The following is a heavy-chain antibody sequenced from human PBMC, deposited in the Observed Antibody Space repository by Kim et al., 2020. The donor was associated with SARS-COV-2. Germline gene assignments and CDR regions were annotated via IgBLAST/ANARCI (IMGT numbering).Heavy chain of an antibody. D-gene: IGHD6-13*01. Sequence: ASVKVSCKASGYTFTGYYMHWVRQAPGQGLAWMGWINPNSGGTNYAQKFQGWVTMTRDTSISTAYMELSRLRSDDTAVYYCAREPYSSSWYGFAYWGQGTKVTVSS. CDR1: GYTFTGYY. CDR2: INPNSGGT. J-gene: IGHJ4*02. V-gene: IGHV1-2*04. CDR3: AREPYSSSWYGFAY.